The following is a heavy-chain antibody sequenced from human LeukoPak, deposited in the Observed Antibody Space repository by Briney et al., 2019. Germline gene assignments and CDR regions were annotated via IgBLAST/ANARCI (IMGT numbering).Heavy chain of an antibody. D-gene: IGHD1-1*01. Sequence: SETLSLTCAVYGGSFSGYYWSWIRQPPGKGLEWIGEINHSGSTNYNPSLKSRVTISVDTSKNQFSLKLSSVTAADTAVYYCARVGTGTDAFDIWGQGTMVTVSS. J-gene: IGHJ3*02. CDR1: GGSFSGYY. CDR2: INHSGST. CDR3: ARVGTGTDAFDI. V-gene: IGHV4-34*01.